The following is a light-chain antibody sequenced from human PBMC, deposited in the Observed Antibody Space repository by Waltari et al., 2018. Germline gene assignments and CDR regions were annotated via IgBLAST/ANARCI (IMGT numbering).Light chain of an antibody. CDR1: DSDVGAYDL. J-gene: IGLJ1*01. CDR3: SSYTTSSAPGV. Sequence: QSALTQPASVSGSPGQSITISCSGTDSDVGAYDLGPWYQQHPGKAPHLIIYEVSNRPSGISNRFSASKSGNTASLTISGLQAEDEADYYCSSYTTSSAPGVFGTGTRVTVL. V-gene: IGLV2-14*01. CDR2: EVS.